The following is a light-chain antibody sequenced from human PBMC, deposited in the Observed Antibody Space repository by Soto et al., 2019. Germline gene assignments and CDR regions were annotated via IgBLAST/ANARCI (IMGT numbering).Light chain of an antibody. J-gene: IGKJ3*01. V-gene: IGKV2-28*01. CDR3: MQALQTPFT. CDR1: HSLLNSNEYNY. CDR2: LSF. Sequence: DIVMTQSPLCLSVTPGEPASISCRSSHSLLNSNEYNYMDGYLQKPGQSPQLLIYLSFNRASGVPDRFSGSGSGTDFTLKISRVEAEDVGIYYCMQALQTPFTLGPGTRVDIK.